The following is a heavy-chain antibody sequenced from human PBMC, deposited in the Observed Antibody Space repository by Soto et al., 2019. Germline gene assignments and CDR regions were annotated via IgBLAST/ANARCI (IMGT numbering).Heavy chain of an antibody. J-gene: IGHJ6*02. Sequence: GESLKISCKVFGYSFSDYWIGWVRQMPGKGLEWMGIIFPGDSDVKYSPSFQGRVIISADKSINTAHLQWRSLEASDSGTYYCGRFGIGGCRGGRCFTSYHFYGMDVRGQGTTVTASS. V-gene: IGHV5-51*01. CDR2: IFPGDSDV. CDR3: GRFGIGGCRGGRCFTSYHFYGMDV. CDR1: GYSFSDYW. D-gene: IGHD2-15*01.